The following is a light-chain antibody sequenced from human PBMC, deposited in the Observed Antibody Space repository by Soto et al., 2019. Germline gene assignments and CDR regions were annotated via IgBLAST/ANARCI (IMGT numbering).Light chain of an antibody. Sequence: DIQMTQSPSTLSAFVGDRVTITCRASQSISSWLAWYQQKPGKAPKLLIYDASSLERGVPSRFSGSGSGTEFTLTISSLQPDDFASYYCQQYNRYWTFGQGTKVEIK. CDR3: QQYNRYWT. CDR1: QSISSW. J-gene: IGKJ1*01. CDR2: DAS. V-gene: IGKV1-5*01.